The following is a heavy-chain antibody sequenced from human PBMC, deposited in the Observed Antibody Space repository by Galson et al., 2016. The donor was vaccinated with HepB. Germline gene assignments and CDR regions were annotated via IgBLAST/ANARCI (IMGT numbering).Heavy chain of an antibody. CDR2: IKQDGSEK. J-gene: IGHJ2*01. CDR3: VRVSDRWGYLDL. CDR1: GFTFSSKW. V-gene: IGHV3-7*01. Sequence: SLRLSCATSGFTFSSKWMNWVRQAPGKGLEWVANIKQDGSEKYYLDSVKGRFTIARDNAKNALYLQMNSLRTEDTALYYCVRVSDRWGYLDLWGRGTQVTVSS. D-gene: IGHD4-23*01.